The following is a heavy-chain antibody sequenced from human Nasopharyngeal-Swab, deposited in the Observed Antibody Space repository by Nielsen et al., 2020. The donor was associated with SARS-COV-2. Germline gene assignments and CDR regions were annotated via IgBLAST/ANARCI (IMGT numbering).Heavy chain of an antibody. CDR2: ILPIVGTP. Sequence: SVKVSCKVSGGPFSTNAISWVRQAPGQGLEWMGGILPIVGTPNYPQKFQGRVTITADEATRTAYMELSILTSEDTAVYFCARDLEGAEASDYWGQGTLLTVSS. V-gene: IGHV1-69*13. CDR3: ARDLEGAEASDY. D-gene: IGHD1-1*01. J-gene: IGHJ4*02. CDR1: GGPFSTNA.